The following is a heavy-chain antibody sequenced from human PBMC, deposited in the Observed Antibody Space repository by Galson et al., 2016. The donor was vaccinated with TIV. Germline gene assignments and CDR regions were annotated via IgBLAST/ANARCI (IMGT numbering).Heavy chain of an antibody. CDR2: IYDSGTT. D-gene: IGHD3-3*01. CDR1: GASMNDYY. V-gene: IGHV4-59*01. J-gene: IGHJ5*02. Sequence: LSLTCSVSGASMNDYYWSWIRQPPGKGLEWIGFIYDSGTTNYNPTLERRATISLDASRHQSFLKLTSVTAADSAVYYCVRTDYFDYSLDRWGQGTLVTVSS. CDR3: VRTDYFDYSLDR.